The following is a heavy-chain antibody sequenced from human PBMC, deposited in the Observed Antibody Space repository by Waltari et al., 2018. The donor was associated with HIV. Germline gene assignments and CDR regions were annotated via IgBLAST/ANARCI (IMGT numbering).Heavy chain of an antibody. CDR2: SYPDDSDA. J-gene: IGHJ1*01. Sequence: EVRLEQSGAEVKKSGESLKISCKASGYTFTDHWSGWGRQMPGKGLEWMGISYPDDSDARYSPSFQGHVTFSVDKSTDTAYVQWTTVRTSDTATYYCARQRESRLDDWGQGTLVTVSS. CDR1: GYTFTDHW. CDR3: ARQRESRLDD. V-gene: IGHV5-51*01. D-gene: IGHD1-1*01.